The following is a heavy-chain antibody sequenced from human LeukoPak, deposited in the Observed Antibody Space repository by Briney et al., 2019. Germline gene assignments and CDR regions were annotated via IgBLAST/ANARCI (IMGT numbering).Heavy chain of an antibody. CDR2: INPSGGST. Sequence: VASVKVSCKASGYTFTSYYMHWVRQAPGQELEWMGIINPSGGSTSYAQKFQGGVTMTRDTSTSTVYMELSSLRSEDTAVYYWARALSGYCSGGSCYGIDDYWGQGTLVTVSS. J-gene: IGHJ4*02. D-gene: IGHD2-15*01. CDR3: ARALSGYCSGGSCYGIDDY. CDR1: GYTFTSYY. V-gene: IGHV1-46*01.